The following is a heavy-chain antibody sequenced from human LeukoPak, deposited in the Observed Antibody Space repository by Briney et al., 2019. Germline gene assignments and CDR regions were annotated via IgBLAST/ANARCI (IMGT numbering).Heavy chain of an antibody. Sequence: GGSLRLSCAASGFTFSTYWMSWVRQAPGKGLEWVANINQDGSEKFYVDSVKGRFTISRDNAKNTLYLQMNSLGAEDTAVYFCARVDTAMGSLDYWGQGILVTVSS. V-gene: IGHV3-7*02. CDR2: INQDGSEK. CDR3: ARVDTAMGSLDY. D-gene: IGHD5-18*01. J-gene: IGHJ4*02. CDR1: GFTFSTYW.